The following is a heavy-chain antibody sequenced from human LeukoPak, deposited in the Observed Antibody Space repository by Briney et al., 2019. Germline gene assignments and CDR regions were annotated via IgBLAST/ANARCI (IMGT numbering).Heavy chain of an antibody. CDR1: GDSVSSNSVT. J-gene: IGHJ5*02. D-gene: IGHD6-19*01. Sequence: SQTLSLTCAISGDSVSSNSVTWNWIRQSPSRGLEWLGRTYYRSKWYNDYAVSVKSRITINPDTSKNQFSLQLNSVTPEDTAVYYCARSPGIAVAGTPGFGAWGQGTLVTVSS. CDR2: TYYRSKWYN. CDR3: ARSPGIAVAGTPGFGA. V-gene: IGHV6-1*01.